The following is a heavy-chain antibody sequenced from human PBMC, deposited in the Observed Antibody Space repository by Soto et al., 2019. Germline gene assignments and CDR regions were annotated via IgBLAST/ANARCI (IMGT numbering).Heavy chain of an antibody. V-gene: IGHV3-23*01. J-gene: IGHJ5*02. D-gene: IGHD3-10*01. CDR3: AKGVYGSGPPFDP. CDR1: GFTLNSYA. Sequence: GGSLRLSCAASGFTLNSYAMSWVRQAPGKGLEWVSTISGSGSSTYYADSVKGRFTISRDNSKNTLFLQMNSLRAEDTAVYYCAKGVYGSGPPFDPWGEGTLVTGSS. CDR2: ISGSGSST.